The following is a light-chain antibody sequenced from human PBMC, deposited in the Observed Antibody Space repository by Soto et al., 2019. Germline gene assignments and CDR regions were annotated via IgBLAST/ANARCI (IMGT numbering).Light chain of an antibody. Sequence: PGERATLPCRASRGVGIYLAWYQQKPGQAPRLLIYDTSNRATGIPARFSGSGSGTDFTLTISGLEPEDFAVYYCQQRYGWPPLTFGGGTRVEIK. CDR1: RGVGIY. CDR2: DTS. J-gene: IGKJ4*01. CDR3: QQRYGWPPLT. V-gene: IGKV3-11*01.